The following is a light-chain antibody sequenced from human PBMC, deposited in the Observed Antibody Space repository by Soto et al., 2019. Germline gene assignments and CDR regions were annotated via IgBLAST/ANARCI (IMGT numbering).Light chain of an antibody. CDR1: NSDVGGYNS. CDR3: SSYAGSNNV. Sequence: QSALTQPASVSGSPGQSITISCTGTNSDVGGYNSVSWYQQHPGKAPKLMIYEVSKRPSGVPDRFSGSKSGNTASLTVSGLQAEDEADYYCSSYAGSNNVFGTGTKLTVL. J-gene: IGLJ1*01. CDR2: EVS. V-gene: IGLV2-8*01.